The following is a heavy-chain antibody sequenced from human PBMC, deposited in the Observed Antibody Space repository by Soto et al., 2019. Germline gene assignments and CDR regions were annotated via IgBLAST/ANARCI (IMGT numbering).Heavy chain of an antibody. V-gene: IGHV4-39*01. CDR3: AFFFFQAEDGIRDL. CDR2: IYSSENT. J-gene: IGHJ2*01. D-gene: IGHD2-21*01. Sequence: PVKGLEWIGTIYSSENTYYNPSLLSRVTISVDTSENEFSLRLSSVTAADTAVYYCAFFFFQAEDGIRDL.